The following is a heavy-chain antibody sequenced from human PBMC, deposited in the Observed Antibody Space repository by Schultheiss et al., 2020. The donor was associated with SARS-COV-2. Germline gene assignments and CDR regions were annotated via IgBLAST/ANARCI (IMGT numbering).Heavy chain of an antibody. CDR1: GFTFSSYA. CDR3: AKGLTRKYYDFWSGYYTGRDAFDI. J-gene: IGHJ3*02. D-gene: IGHD3-3*01. Sequence: GESLKISCAASGFTFSSYAMSWVRQAPGKGLEWVSAISGSGGSTYYADSVKGRFTISRDNSKNTLYLQMNSLRAEDTAVYYCAKGLTRKYYDFWSGYYTGRDAFDIWGQGTMVTVSS. CDR2: ISGSGGST. V-gene: IGHV3-23*01.